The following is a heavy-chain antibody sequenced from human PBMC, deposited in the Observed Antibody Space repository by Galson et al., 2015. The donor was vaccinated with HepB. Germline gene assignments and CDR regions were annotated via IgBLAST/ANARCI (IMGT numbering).Heavy chain of an antibody. V-gene: IGHV1-69*13. J-gene: IGHJ6*02. CDR1: GGTFSSYA. CDR2: IIPIFGTA. D-gene: IGHD3-3*01. CDR3: ARSRHRNYDFGHYYYYGMDV. Sequence: SVKVSCKASGGTFSSYAISWVRQAPGQGLEWMGGIIPIFGTANYAQKFQGRVTITADESTSTAYMELSSLRSEDTAVYYCARSRHRNYDFGHYYYYGMDVWGQGTTVTVSS.